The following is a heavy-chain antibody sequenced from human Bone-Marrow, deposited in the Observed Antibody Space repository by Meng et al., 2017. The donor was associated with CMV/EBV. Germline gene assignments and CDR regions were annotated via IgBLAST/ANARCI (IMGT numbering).Heavy chain of an antibody. CDR1: GFTFSSYG. CDR3: AKDSGLVVANLPYYYYGMDV. J-gene: IGHJ6*02. D-gene: IGHD2-15*01. Sequence: GGSLRLSCAASGFTFSSYGMHWVRQAPGKGLEWVAFIRYDGSNKYYADSVKGRFTISRDNSKNTLYLQMNSLRAEDTAVYYCAKDSGLVVANLPYYYYGMDVWGQGTTVTVS. V-gene: IGHV3-30*02. CDR2: IRYDGSNK.